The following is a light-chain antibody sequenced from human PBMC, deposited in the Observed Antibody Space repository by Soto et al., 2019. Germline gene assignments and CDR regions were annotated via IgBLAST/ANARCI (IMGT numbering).Light chain of an antibody. J-gene: IGKJ4*01. V-gene: IGKV3-11*01. Sequence: EIVLTQSPATLSLSPGERATLSCRASQSVSSYLAWYQQKPGQPPRLLIYDVSNRATGIPARFSGSGSGTEFPHTISSLEPEDFAVYYFQQRSKGPGALTFGGGTKVEIK. CDR2: DVS. CDR1: QSVSSY. CDR3: QQRSKGPGALT.